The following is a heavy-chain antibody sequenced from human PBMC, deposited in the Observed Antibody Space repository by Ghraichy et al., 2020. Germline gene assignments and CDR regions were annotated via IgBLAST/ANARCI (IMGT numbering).Heavy chain of an antibody. CDR1: GFTFSSYD. V-gene: IGHV3-13*04. CDR3: ARFNWNYGHFDY. J-gene: IGHJ4*02. D-gene: IGHD1-7*01. Sequence: GGSLRLSCAASGFTFSSYDMHWVRQATGKGLEWVSAIGTAGDTYYPGSVKGRFTISRENAKNSLYLQMNSLRAGDTAVYYCARFNWNYGHFDYWGQGTLVTVSS. CDR2: IGTAGDT.